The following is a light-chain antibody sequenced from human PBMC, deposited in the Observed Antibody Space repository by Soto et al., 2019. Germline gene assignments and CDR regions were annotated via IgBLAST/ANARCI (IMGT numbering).Light chain of an antibody. CDR3: QSYDRSLSGWV. J-gene: IGLJ3*02. CDR2: GNN. Sequence: QSVLTQPPSVSGAPGQRVTIPCTGSSSNIGAGYDVHWYQQFPGTAPKVLIYGNNNRPSGVPDRFSGSKSGTSASLAITGLQAEDEADYYCQSYDRSLSGWVFGGGTKLTVL. V-gene: IGLV1-40*01. CDR1: SSNIGAGYD.